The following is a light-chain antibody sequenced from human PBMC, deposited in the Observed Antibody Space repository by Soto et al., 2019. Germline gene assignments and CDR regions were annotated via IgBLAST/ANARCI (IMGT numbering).Light chain of an antibody. CDR1: QDINIY. J-gene: IGKJ4*01. Sequence: DIQMTQSPSSLSASVGDRVTITCQASQDINIYLNWYQQKPGKAPKLLIYDASNLEAGVPSRFSGSGSGTEFTFTISSLQPEDIATYFCQQYPNLRTFGGGTKVDIK. CDR3: QQYPNLRT. V-gene: IGKV1-33*01. CDR2: DAS.